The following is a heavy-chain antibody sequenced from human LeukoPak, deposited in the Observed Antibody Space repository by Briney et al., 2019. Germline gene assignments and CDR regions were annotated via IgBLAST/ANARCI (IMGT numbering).Heavy chain of an antibody. Sequence: GGSLRLSCAASGFTFSNAWMSWVRQAPGKGLEWVGRIKSKTDGGTTDYAAPVKGRFTISRDDSKNTLDLQMNSLKTEDTAVYYCTAGTGRTDHDNWGQGTLVTVSS. CDR2: IKSKTDGGTT. CDR1: GFTFSNAW. D-gene: IGHD1-14*01. J-gene: IGHJ4*02. V-gene: IGHV3-15*05. CDR3: TAGTGRTDHDN.